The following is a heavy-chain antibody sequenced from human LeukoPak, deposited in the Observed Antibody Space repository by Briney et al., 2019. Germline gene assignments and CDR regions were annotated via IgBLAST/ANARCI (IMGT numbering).Heavy chain of an antibody. Sequence: SETLSLTGSVSGGSISNNCWSWIRQPPGKGLEWIGNIYSGSTNYNPSLKSRVTISVDTSKSQFSLKLSSVTAADTAVYYCAREGGSGTYYNSWGQGTLVTVSS. V-gene: IGHV4-59*01. CDR3: AREGGSGTYYNS. CDR1: GGSISNNC. J-gene: IGHJ4*02. CDR2: IYSGST. D-gene: IGHD3-10*01.